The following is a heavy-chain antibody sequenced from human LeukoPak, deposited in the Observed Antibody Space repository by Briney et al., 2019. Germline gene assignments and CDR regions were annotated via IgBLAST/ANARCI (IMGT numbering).Heavy chain of an antibody. D-gene: IGHD3-9*01. V-gene: IGHV1-2*02. J-gene: IGHJ6*02. CDR2: INPNSGGT. CDR1: GYTFTGYY. CDR3: ARGDYDILTGYYGYYYYGMDV. Sequence: ASVKVSCKASGYTFTGYYMHWVRQAPGQGLEWMGWINPNSGGTNYARKFQGRVTMTRDTSISTAYMELSRLRSDDTAVYYCARGDYDILTGYYGYYYYGMDVWGQGTTVTVSS.